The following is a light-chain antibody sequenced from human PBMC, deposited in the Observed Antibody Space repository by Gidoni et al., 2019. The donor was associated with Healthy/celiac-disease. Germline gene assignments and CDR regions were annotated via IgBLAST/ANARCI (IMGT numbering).Light chain of an antibody. Sequence: DIVMAQSPLSLPVTPGEPASISCRSSQSLLHSNGYNYLDWYLQKPVKSPQLLIYLGSNRASGVPDRFSGSGSGTDCTLKISRVEAEDVGVYYCMQALQTPWTFGQGTKVEIK. CDR1: QSLLHSNGYNY. CDR3: MQALQTPWT. CDR2: LGS. J-gene: IGKJ1*01. V-gene: IGKV2-28*01.